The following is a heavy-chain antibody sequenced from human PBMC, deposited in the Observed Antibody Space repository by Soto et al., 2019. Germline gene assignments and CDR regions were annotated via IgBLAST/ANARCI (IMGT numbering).Heavy chain of an antibody. Sequence: QVQLQESGPGLVKPSETLSLACSVSGDSITHNYWSWIRQPPGKGLEWIAYISHSARINYNPSLKSRVSISLDTSKNQFSLRVNSPTPADTAVYYCARTQGSGVSDYWGQGTLVTVSS. V-gene: IGHV4-59*01. CDR1: GDSITHNY. D-gene: IGHD3-3*01. CDR2: ISHSARI. J-gene: IGHJ4*02. CDR3: ARTQGSGVSDY.